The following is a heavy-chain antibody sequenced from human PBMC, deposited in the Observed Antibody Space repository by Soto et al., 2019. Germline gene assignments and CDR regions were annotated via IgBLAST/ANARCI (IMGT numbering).Heavy chain of an antibody. CDR3: TTDERDYYYIWGSYRKHAFDI. CDR2: IKSKTDGGTT. D-gene: IGHD3-16*02. CDR1: GFTFSNAW. Sequence: GGSLRLSCAASGFTFSNAWMSWVRQAPGKGLEWVGRIKSKTDGGTTDYAAPVKGRFTISRDDSKNTLYLQMNSLKTEETAVYYCTTDERDYYYIWGSYRKHAFDIWGQGTMVTVSS. J-gene: IGHJ3*02. V-gene: IGHV3-15*01.